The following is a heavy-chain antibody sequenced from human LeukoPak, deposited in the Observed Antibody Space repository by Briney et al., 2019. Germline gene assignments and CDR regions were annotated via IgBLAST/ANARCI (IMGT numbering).Heavy chain of an antibody. CDR1: GFSFSSYG. J-gene: IGHJ6*02. CDR2: ISSSGDNA. Sequence: PGGSLRLSCAASGFSFSSYGMNWVRQAPGKGLEWVSLISSSGDNAYYADSVRGRFTISRDKSKNTESLQMNSLRGEDTAVYYCAKDVRVGGGGMDVWGQGTPVTVSS. CDR3: AKDVRVGGGGMDV. D-gene: IGHD1-26*01. V-gene: IGHV3-23*01.